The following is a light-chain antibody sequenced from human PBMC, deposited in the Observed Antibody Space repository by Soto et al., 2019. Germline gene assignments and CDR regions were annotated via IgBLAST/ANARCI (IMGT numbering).Light chain of an antibody. CDR3: QQSYSTPR. CDR2: AAS. J-gene: IGKJ5*01. CDR1: QSISSY. Sequence: DIQMTQSPSSLSASVGDRVTITCPASQSISSYLNWYQQKPGKAPKLLIYAASSLQSGVPSRFSGSGSGTDFTLTISSLQPEDFATYYCQQSYSTPRFGQGTRLEIK. V-gene: IGKV1-39*01.